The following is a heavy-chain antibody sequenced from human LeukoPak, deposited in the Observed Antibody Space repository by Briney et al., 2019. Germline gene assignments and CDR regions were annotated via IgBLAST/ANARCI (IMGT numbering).Heavy chain of an antibody. D-gene: IGHD6-13*01. CDR1: GGSFSGYY. CDR2: INHSGST. V-gene: IGHV4-34*01. Sequence: SETLSHTCAVYGGSFSGYYWSWIRQPPGKGLEWIGEINHSGSTNYNPSLKSRVTISVDTSKNQFSLKLSSVTAADTAVHYCATGIAAAGTSGYYYYYYGMDVWGKGTTVTVSS. CDR3: ATGIAAAGTSGYYYYYYGMDV. J-gene: IGHJ6*04.